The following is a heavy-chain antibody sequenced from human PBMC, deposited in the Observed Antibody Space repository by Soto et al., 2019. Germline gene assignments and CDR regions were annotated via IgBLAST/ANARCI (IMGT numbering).Heavy chain of an antibody. CDR3: AKDYSPVLYYMDV. Sequence: GGSLRLSCAASGFIFSDYGMHWVRQAPGKGLEWVAVISYDGNIKYYADSVKGRITISRDNSKNTLYLQMNSLRAEDTAVYYCAKDYSPVLYYMDVWGKGTTVTVSS. CDR2: ISYDGNIK. CDR1: GFIFSDYG. D-gene: IGHD2-21*01. V-gene: IGHV3-30*18. J-gene: IGHJ6*03.